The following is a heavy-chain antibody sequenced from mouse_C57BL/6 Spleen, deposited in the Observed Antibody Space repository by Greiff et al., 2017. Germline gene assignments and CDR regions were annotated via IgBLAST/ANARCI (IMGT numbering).Heavy chain of an antibody. J-gene: IGHJ3*01. D-gene: IGHD1-1*01. V-gene: IGHV1-69*01. CDR1: GYTFTSYW. CDR3: ARSGYYGRAWFAY. CDR2: IDPSDSYT. Sequence: QVQLQQPGAELVMPGASVKLSCKASGYTFTSYWMHWVQQRPGQGLEWIGEIDPSDSYTNYNQKFKGKSTLTVDKSSSTAYMQLSSLTSEDSAVYYCARSGYYGRAWFAYWGQGTLVTVSA.